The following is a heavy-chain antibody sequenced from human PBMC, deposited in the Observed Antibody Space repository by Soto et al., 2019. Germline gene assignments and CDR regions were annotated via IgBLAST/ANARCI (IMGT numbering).Heavy chain of an antibody. Sequence: PSETLSLTCAVYGGSFSGYYWSWIRQPPGKGLEWIGEINHSGSTNYNPSLKSRVTISVDTSKNQFSLKLSSVTAADTAVYYCARGSAYYYDSSGPFFDYWGQGTLVTVSS. J-gene: IGHJ4*02. CDR2: INHSGST. V-gene: IGHV4-34*01. CDR1: GGSFSGYY. CDR3: ARGSAYYYDSSGPFFDY. D-gene: IGHD3-22*01.